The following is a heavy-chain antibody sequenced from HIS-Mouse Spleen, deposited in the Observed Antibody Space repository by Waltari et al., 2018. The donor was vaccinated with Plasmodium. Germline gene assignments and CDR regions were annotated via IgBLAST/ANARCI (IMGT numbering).Heavy chain of an antibody. CDR3: ARGSAGDAFDI. Sequence: QVQLVQSGTDMKKPGASVKVSCKASGYTFTRYGINWVRQAPGPGLERMGWISAYNGNTNYAQKLQGRVTMTTDTSTSTAYMQLRSLRSDDTAVYYCARGSAGDAFDIWGQGTMVTVSS. V-gene: IGHV1-18*01. J-gene: IGHJ3*02. CDR2: ISAYNGNT. D-gene: IGHD6-19*01. CDR1: GYTFTRYG.